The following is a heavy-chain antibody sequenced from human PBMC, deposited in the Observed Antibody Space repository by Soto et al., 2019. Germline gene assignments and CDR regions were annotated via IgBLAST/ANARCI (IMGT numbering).Heavy chain of an antibody. V-gene: IGHV3-11*01. Sequence: QVQLVESGGGLVQPGGFLRLSCAASGFSFSDYYMSWIRQPPGKGLEWVSYISKSGSIIHYADSVKGRFTISRDNAKNSLYLQMNSLRAEDTALYYCARDLSPYSDYYDESSSETWFDPWGQGTLVTVSS. J-gene: IGHJ5*02. CDR1: GFSFSDYY. CDR2: ISKSGSII. D-gene: IGHD3-22*01. CDR3: ARDLSPYSDYYDESSSETWFDP.